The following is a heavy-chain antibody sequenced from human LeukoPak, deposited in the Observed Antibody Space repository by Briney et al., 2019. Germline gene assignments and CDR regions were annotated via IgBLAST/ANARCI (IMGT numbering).Heavy chain of an antibody. J-gene: IGHJ4*02. D-gene: IGHD3-10*01. CDR2: MCYCGST. Sequence: PSETLSLTCTVSSGSISSSSYYWGWIRQPPGMGLEWIGSMCYCGSTYYNPSLKRRVTISVDTFKSQFSLKLSSVTAADTAVYYCAREMRSPRGGFDYWDQGTLVTVSS. CDR3: AREMRSPRGGFDY. V-gene: IGHV4-39*07. CDR1: SGSISSSSYY.